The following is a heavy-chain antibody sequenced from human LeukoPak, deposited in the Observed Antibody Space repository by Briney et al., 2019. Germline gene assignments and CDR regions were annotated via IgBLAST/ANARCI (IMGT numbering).Heavy chain of an antibody. CDR3: AKTGTEEGYGIYFDH. Sequence: GESLRLSCAASGFSFSSYAMSWVRQAPGKGLEWVSTVSASGRATYYADSVKGRFTISRDNSKNTVFLQMSSLRAEDTAVYYCAKTGTEEGYGIYFDHWGQGTLVTVSS. D-gene: IGHD5-24*01. J-gene: IGHJ4*02. V-gene: IGHV3-23*01. CDR1: GFSFSSYA. CDR2: VSASGRAT.